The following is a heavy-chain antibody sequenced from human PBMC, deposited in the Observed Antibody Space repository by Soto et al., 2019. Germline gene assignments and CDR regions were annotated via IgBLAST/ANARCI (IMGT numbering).Heavy chain of an antibody. D-gene: IGHD2-15*01. CDR1: GFTFSSYS. V-gene: IGHV3-21*01. CDR3: ARGRNWDCSGGSCYSGAFDI. CDR2: ISSSSSYI. J-gene: IGHJ3*02. Sequence: GESLKISCAASGFTFSSYSMNWVRQAPGKGLEWVSSISSSSSYIYYADSVKGRFTISRDNAKNSLYLQMNSLRAEDTAVYYCARGRNWDCSGGSCYSGAFDIWGQGTMVTVSS.